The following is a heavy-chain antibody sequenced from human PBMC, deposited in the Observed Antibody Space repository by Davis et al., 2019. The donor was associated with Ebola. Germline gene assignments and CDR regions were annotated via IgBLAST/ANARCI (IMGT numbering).Heavy chain of an antibody. CDR1: GYTFTNYY. D-gene: IGHD1-26*01. CDR2: INPYSGGT. V-gene: IGHV1-2*06. J-gene: IGHJ3*02. Sequence: AASVKVSCKASGYTFTNYYMHWVRQAPGQGLEWMGRINPYSGGTSYAQKFQGRVTMTRDTSISTAYMELRSLRSDDTAVYFCARTSIVGTTTTASDIWGQGTKVTVSS. CDR3: ARTSIVGTTTTASDI.